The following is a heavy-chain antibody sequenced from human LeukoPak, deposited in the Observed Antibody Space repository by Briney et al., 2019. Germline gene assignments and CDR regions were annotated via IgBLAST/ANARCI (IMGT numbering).Heavy chain of an antibody. CDR1: GGSFSGYY. J-gene: IGHJ4*02. D-gene: IGHD6-13*01. CDR3: ARERYSSSWKRFVDY. Sequence: SETLSLTCAVYGGSFSGYYWRWIRPPPGKGLEWIGESNHSGSTNYNLSLQSRVTISVDTSKNQFSLKLSSVTAADTAVYYCARERYSSSWKRFVDYWGQGTLVTVSS. CDR2: SNHSGST. V-gene: IGHV4-34*01.